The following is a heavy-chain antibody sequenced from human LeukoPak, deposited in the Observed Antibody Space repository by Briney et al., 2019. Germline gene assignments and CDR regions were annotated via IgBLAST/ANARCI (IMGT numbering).Heavy chain of an antibody. CDR2: IIPIFGTA. CDR3: ASAPVLRYSDWPSSFQH. D-gene: IGHD3-9*01. J-gene: IGHJ1*01. Sequence: ASVKVSCKASGGTFSSYAISWVRQAPGQGLEWMGGIIPIFGTANYAQKFQGRVTITADESTSTAYMELSSLRSEDTAVYYCASAPVLRYSDWPSSFQHWGQGTLVTVSS. CDR1: GGTFSSYA. V-gene: IGHV1-69*13.